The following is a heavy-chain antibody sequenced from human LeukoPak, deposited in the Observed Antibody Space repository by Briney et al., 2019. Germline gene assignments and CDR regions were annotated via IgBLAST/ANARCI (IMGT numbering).Heavy chain of an antibody. CDR1: GFASSRHW. D-gene: IGHD2-8*01. J-gene: IGHJ6*02. CDR3: ARSGVPNGMDV. CDR2: IDGDGSTT. V-gene: IGHV3-74*01. Sequence: RGSLRLSCAASGFASSRHWMFWVRQAPGKGLVWVSRIDGDGSTTNYADSVKGRFTISRDNAKNTLYLQMNSLRGEDTAIYYCARSGVPNGMDVWGQGTTVTVSS.